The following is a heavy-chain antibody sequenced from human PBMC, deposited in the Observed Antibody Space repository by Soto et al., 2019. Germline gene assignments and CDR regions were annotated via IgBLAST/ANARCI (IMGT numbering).Heavy chain of an antibody. D-gene: IGHD1-26*01. V-gene: IGHV4-34*01. Sequence: SETLSLTCAVYGGSFSGYYWSWVRQPPGKGLEWIGEINHSGSSNYNPSLKSLVTISVDTSRNQFSLKLSSVTAADTAVYYCARGTWESRFDPWARGTLVTVSS. CDR2: INHSGSS. CDR1: GGSFSGYY. J-gene: IGHJ5*02. CDR3: ARGTWESRFDP.